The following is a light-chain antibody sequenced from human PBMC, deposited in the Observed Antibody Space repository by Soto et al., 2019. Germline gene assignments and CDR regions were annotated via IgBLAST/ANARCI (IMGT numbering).Light chain of an antibody. J-gene: IGKJ4*01. Sequence: EIVMTQSPATLSVSTGERATLSCRASQSVSSNLAWYQQKPGQAPRLLIYGASTRATGIPARFSGSGSGTEFTLTISSLQSEDFAVYYCQQYNNWPLLTFGGGTKVDIK. V-gene: IGKV3-15*01. CDR1: QSVSSN. CDR3: QQYNNWPLLT. CDR2: GAS.